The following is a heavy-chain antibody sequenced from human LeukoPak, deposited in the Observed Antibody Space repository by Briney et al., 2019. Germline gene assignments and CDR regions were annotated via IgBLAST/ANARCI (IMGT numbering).Heavy chain of an antibody. CDR1: GGSIGSYY. V-gene: IGHV4-4*07. J-gene: IGHJ6*03. CDR3: ARDTCSSTSCYTPYYYMDV. CDR2: IYTSGST. Sequence: PSETLSLTCTVSGGSIGSYYWSWIRQPAGKGLEWIGRIYTSGSTNYNPSLKSRVTMSVDTSKNQFSLKLSSVTAADTAVYYCARDTCSSTSCYTPYYYMDVWGKGTTVTVSS. D-gene: IGHD2-2*02.